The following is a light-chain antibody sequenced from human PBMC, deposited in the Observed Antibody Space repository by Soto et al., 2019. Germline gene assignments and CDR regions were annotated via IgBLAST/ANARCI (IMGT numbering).Light chain of an antibody. CDR3: SSYAGSSNV. V-gene: IGLV2-8*01. CDR1: SSDVGGYNY. CDR2: EVN. J-gene: IGLJ1*01. Sequence: QSVLTQPPSVSVSPGQSVAISCTGTSSDVGGYNYVSWYQQHPGKAPKLMIYEVNKRPSGVPDRFSGSKSGNTASLTVSGLQAEDEADYYCSSYAGSSNVFGTGTKLTVL.